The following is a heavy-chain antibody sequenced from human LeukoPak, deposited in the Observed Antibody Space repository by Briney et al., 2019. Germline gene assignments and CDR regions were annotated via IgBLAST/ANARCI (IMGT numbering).Heavy chain of an antibody. Sequence: SETLSLTCIVSGYSISSGYYWVWIRQPPGKGLEWIGSIYHSGSTLYNSSLKSRVTISVDTSKNKFSLKLSSVTAADTAMYYCARDQPYMDVWGEGTTVTVSS. J-gene: IGHJ6*03. V-gene: IGHV4-38-2*02. CDR3: ARDQPYMDV. CDR2: IYHSGST. CDR1: GYSISSGYY.